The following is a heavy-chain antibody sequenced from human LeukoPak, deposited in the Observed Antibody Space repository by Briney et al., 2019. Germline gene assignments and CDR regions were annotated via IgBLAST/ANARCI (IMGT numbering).Heavy chain of an antibody. CDR3: ASYYYDSSGYLDY. J-gene: IGHJ4*02. V-gene: IGHV3-30-3*01. Sequence: GGSRRLSCAATGFIFSSYVMHWVRQAPGKGLGWVAVISYDGSNKYYADSVKGRFTISRDNSKNTLYLQMNSLRAEDTAVYYCASYYYDSSGYLDYWGQGTLVTVSS. CDR1: GFIFSSYV. D-gene: IGHD3-22*01. CDR2: ISYDGSNK.